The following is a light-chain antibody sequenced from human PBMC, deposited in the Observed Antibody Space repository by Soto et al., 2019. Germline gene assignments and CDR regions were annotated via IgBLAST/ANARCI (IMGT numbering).Light chain of an antibody. CDR1: QSVSNY. V-gene: IGKV3-11*01. CDR2: NAS. CDR3: QHRGT. J-gene: IGKJ5*01. Sequence: IVLTQSPATLSLSPGERATLSCRTSQSVSNYLGWYQQKPGQSPRRLIYNASNWATGIPARFSGSGSGTDFTLTIISLEPEDFAVYYCQHRGTFGQGTRLEMK.